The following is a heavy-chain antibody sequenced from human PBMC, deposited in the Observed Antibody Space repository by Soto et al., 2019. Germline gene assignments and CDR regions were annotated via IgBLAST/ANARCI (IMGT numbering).Heavy chain of an antibody. Sequence: EVQLVASGGRLVKPGGSLRLSCAASSFSLSNAWMNWVRQAPGKGLEGVGRIKRKVDGDTTDYAAPVKGRFTISKDDSENTWYLQMSSLKMEDTAVYYCTADVPSSTGQTFDYWGQGTLVTVSS. D-gene: IGHD6-19*01. CDR3: TADVPSSTGQTFDY. V-gene: IGHV3-15*07. CDR1: SFSLSNAW. J-gene: IGHJ4*02. CDR2: IKRKVDGDTT.